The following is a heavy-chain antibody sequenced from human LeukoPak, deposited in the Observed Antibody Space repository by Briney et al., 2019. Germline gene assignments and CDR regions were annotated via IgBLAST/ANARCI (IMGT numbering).Heavy chain of an antibody. D-gene: IGHD3-3*01. CDR1: GFTFSSYW. Sequence: PGGSLRLSCAASGFTFSSYWMHWVRQASGKGLVWVSRINTDGSSTSYADSVKGRFTISRDNAKNTLYLQMNSLRAEDTAVYYCARAAWSGYYKPPGYYYYMDVWGKGTTVTVSS. CDR2: INTDGSST. CDR3: ARAAWSGYYKPPGYYYYMDV. V-gene: IGHV3-74*01. J-gene: IGHJ6*03.